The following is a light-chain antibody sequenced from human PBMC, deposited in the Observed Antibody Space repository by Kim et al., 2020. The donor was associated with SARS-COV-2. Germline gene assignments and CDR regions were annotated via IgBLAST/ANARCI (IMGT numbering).Light chain of an antibody. CDR3: QQYYSDPLT. J-gene: IGKJ4*01. CDR2: AAS. CDR1: QGISSY. Sequence: ASTGDRVTITWRASQGISSYLAWYQQKPGKAPKFLIYAASTLQTGVPSRFSGSGSGTDFNLSISCLQSEDFATYYCQQYYSDPLTFGGGTKVDIK. V-gene: IGKV1-8*01.